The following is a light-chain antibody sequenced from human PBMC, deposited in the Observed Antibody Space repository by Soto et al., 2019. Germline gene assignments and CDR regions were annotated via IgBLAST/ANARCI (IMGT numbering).Light chain of an antibody. J-gene: IGKJ1*01. V-gene: IGKV3-15*01. Sequence: EVVMTQSPVTLSVSPGERATLSFRASQSVNSNLAWYQQNPGQAPRLLIYGASTRATGIPARFRGSGSGTEFTLTISSLQSEDFAVYYCQKYSNWPWTFGQGTKVDIK. CDR3: QKYSNWPWT. CDR1: QSVNSN. CDR2: GAS.